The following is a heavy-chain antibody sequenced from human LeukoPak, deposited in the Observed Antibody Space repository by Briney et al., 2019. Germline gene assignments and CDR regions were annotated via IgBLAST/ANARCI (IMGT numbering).Heavy chain of an antibody. Sequence: PGGSLRLSCTASGFTFGDYAMSWVRQAPGKGLEWVGFIRSKAYGGTTEYAASVKGRFTISRDDSKSIAYLQMNSLKTEDTAVYYCTRDFAYYYGMDVWGQGTTDTVSS. V-gene: IGHV3-49*04. CDR2: IRSKAYGGTT. CDR1: GFTFGDYA. CDR3: TRDFAYYYGMDV. J-gene: IGHJ6*02.